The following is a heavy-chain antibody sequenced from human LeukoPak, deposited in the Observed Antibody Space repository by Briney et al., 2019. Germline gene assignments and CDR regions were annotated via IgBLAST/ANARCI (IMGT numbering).Heavy chain of an antibody. Sequence: ASVKVSCKASGGTFSSYAISWVRQAPGQGLEWMGRIIPILGTANYAQKFQGRVTITADESTSTAYMELSSLRSEDTAVYYCANRIQDFDYWGQGTLVTVSS. CDR2: IIPILGTA. CDR1: GGTFSSYA. J-gene: IGHJ4*02. D-gene: IGHD5-18*01. V-gene: IGHV1-69*11. CDR3: ANRIQDFDY.